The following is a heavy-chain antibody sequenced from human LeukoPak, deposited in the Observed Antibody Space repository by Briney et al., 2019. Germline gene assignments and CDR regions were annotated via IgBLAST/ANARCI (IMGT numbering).Heavy chain of an antibody. CDR3: ARYYDFWSGYTAFDI. CDR2: ISGSGGST. J-gene: IGHJ3*02. D-gene: IGHD3-3*01. Sequence: GGSLRLSCAASGFTFSSYAMSWVRQAPGKGLEWVSAISGSGGSTYYADSVKGRFTISRDNSKNTLYLQMNSLRAEDTAVYYCARYYDFWSGYTAFDIWGQGTMVTVSS. V-gene: IGHV3-23*01. CDR1: GFTFSSYA.